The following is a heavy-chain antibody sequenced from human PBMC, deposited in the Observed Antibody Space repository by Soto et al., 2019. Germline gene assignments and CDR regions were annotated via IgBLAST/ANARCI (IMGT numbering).Heavy chain of an antibody. Sequence: SETLSLTCTVSGGSISSSDYYWAWIRQPPGKGLEWIANINYSGSTYYNPSLKSRVAISVDTSANQVSLKVTSVTAADTAVYYCARGRRRGAYSPRYNWYDPWGEGTLVTVSS. CDR2: INYSGST. J-gene: IGHJ5*02. CDR3: ARGRRRGAYSPRYNWYDP. CDR1: GGSISSSDYY. D-gene: IGHD5-18*01. V-gene: IGHV4-39*01.